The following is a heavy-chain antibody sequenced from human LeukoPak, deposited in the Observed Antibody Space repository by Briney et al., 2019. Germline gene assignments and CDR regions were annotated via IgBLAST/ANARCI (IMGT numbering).Heavy chain of an antibody. CDR2: INPNSGGT. Sequence: GASVKVSCKASGYTFTGYCMHWVRQAPGQGLEWMGRINPNSGGTNYAQKFQGRVTMTRDTSISTAYMELSRLRSDDTAVYYCARDLRYCSGGSCYDTNWFDPWGQGTLVTVSS. J-gene: IGHJ5*02. CDR3: ARDLRYCSGGSCYDTNWFDP. V-gene: IGHV1-2*06. CDR1: GYTFTGYC. D-gene: IGHD2-15*01.